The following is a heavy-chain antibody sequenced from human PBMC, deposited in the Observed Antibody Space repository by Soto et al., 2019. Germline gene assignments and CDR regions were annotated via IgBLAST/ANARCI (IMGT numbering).Heavy chain of an antibody. J-gene: IGHJ6*02. V-gene: IGHV4-39*01. CDR2: IHSHSGST. CDR1: GASITRSSYY. D-gene: IGHD2-21*02. CDR3: ARPGDAYGLDV. Sequence: SETLSLTFSVSGASITRSSYYWAWIRQPPGKGPEWIASIHSHSGSTYYDPSLKGRVLISVDTSKNHFSLNLSSVTAADTAVYYRARPGDAYGLDVWGQGTTVTVSS.